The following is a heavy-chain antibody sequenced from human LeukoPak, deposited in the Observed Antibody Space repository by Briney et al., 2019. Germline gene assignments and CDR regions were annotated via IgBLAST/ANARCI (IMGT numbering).Heavy chain of an antibody. D-gene: IGHD3-9*01. CDR3: ARHQEYYDILTGYTD. V-gene: IGHV4-59*08. CDR1: GGSISSYY. J-gene: IGHJ4*02. Sequence: SETLSLTCTVSGGSISSYYWSCIRRPPGKGLEWIGYIYYSGSTNYNPSLKSRVTISVDTSKNQFSLKLSSVTAADTAVYYCARHQEYYDILTGYTDWGQGTLVTVSS. CDR2: IYYSGST.